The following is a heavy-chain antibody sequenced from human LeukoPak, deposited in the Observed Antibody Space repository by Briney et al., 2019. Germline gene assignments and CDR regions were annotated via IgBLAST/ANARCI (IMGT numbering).Heavy chain of an antibody. V-gene: IGHV4-34*01. CDR2: INHSGST. D-gene: IGHD3-16*02. J-gene: IGHJ4*02. CDR3: ASVRGYVWGSYRSXX. Sequence: EINHSGSTNYNPSLKSRVTISVDTSKNQFSLKLSSVTAADTAVYYCASVRGYVWGSYRSXXWGXXT.